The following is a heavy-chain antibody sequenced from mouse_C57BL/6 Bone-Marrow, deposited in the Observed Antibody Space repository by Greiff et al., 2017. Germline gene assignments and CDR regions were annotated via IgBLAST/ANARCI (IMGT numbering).Heavy chain of an antibody. Sequence: VQLQQSGAELVRPGASVKLSCTASGFNIKDDYMHWVKQRPEQGLEWIGWIDPENGDTEYASKFQGKATITADTSSNTAYLQLSSLTSEDTAVYYCTIKIYYDYDWFAYWGQGTLVTVSA. CDR1: GFNIKDDY. CDR3: TIKIYYDYDWFAY. D-gene: IGHD2-4*01. J-gene: IGHJ3*01. V-gene: IGHV14-4*01. CDR2: IDPENGDT.